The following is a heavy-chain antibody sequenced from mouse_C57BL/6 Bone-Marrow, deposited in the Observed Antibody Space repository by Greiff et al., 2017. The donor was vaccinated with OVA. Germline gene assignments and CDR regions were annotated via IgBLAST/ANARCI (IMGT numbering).Heavy chain of an antibody. CDR1: GYTFTDYY. Sequence: VQLQQSGPEQVKPGASVKISCKASGYTFTDYYMNWVKQSHGKSLEWIGDINPNNGGTSYNQKFKGKATLTVDKSSSTAYMELRSLTSEDSAVCYCAITTVSPGYFDVWGTGTTVTVSS. CDR2: INPNNGGT. J-gene: IGHJ1*03. CDR3: AITTVSPGYFDV. D-gene: IGHD1-1*01. V-gene: IGHV1-26*01.